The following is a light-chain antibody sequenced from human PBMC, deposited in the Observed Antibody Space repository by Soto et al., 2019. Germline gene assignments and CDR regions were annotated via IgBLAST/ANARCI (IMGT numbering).Light chain of an antibody. Sequence: DIQMTQSPSSLSASVGDRVTITCRAGQDINIYLAWYQQKPGKVPKLLISAASTLQSGVPSRFSGSGSGTDLTLTISSLQPEDVATYYCQKYNGAPLTFGGGTKVEIK. V-gene: IGKV1-27*01. CDR2: AAS. CDR1: QDINIY. J-gene: IGKJ4*01. CDR3: QKYNGAPLT.